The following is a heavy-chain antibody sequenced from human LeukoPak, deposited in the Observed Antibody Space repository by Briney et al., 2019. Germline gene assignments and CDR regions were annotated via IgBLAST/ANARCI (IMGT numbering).Heavy chain of an antibody. CDR3: ARCLTDVPRCYYYYGMDV. V-gene: IGHV1-3*01. CDR1: GYAFTSYA. D-gene: IGHD3-16*01. CDR2: INAGNGNT. Sequence: ASVKVSCKASGYAFTSYAMHWVRQAPGQRLEWMGWINAGNGNTKYSQKFQGRVTITRDTSASTAYMELSSLRSEDTAVYYCARCLTDVPRCYYYYGMDVWGQGTTVTVSS. J-gene: IGHJ6*02.